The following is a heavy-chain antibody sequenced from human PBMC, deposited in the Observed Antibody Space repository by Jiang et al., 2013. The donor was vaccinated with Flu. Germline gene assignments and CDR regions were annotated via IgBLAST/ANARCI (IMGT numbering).Heavy chain of an antibody. J-gene: IGHJ4*02. Sequence: GRVTMTRDTSISTAYMELSRLRFDDTAVYYCARPVTTGTLDFDYWGQGTLVTVSS. V-gene: IGHV1-2*02. CDR3: ARPVTTGTLDFDY. D-gene: IGHD1-1*01.